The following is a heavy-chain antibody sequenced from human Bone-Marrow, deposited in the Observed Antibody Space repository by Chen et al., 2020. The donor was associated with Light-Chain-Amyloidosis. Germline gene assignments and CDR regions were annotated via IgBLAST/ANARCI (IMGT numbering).Heavy chain of an antibody. CDR1: GFTFSNAW. Sequence: EVQLVESGGGLVKPGGSLRLSCAASGFTFSNAWMSWVRQAPGKGLEWVGRIKSKTDGGTTDYAAPVKGRFTIARDDSKNTLYLQMNSLKTEDTAVYYCTTIGAHYYDSGSIDSWGQGTLVTVSS. CDR3: TTIGAHYYDSGSIDS. D-gene: IGHD3-10*01. V-gene: IGHV3-15*01. J-gene: IGHJ4*02. CDR2: IKSKTDGGTT.